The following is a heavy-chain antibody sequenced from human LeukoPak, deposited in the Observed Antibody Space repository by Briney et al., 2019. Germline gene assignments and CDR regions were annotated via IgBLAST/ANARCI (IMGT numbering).Heavy chain of an antibody. CDR1: GYTFTSYG. CDR3: ARIGYNHYFDY. CDR2: INPNSGGT. J-gene: IGHJ4*02. Sequence: GASVKVSCMASGYTFTSYGISWVRQAPGQGLEWMGWINPNSGGTNYAQTFQGRVTMTRDTSITTAYLELSRLRSDDTAVYYCARIGYNHYFDYWGQGTLVTVSS. V-gene: IGHV1-2*02. D-gene: IGHD1-14*01.